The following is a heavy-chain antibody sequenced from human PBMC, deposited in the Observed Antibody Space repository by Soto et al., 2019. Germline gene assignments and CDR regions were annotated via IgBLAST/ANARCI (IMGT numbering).Heavy chain of an antibody. Sequence: PGGSLRLSCAAPGFTFSNYGMSWVRQAPGKGLEWVSVISGSGGSTYYADSVKGRFTLSRDNSKNTVYLQMNSLRAEDTAVYYCAKDSPVGVPLLRDLHDWGQGTLVTVS. J-gene: IGHJ1*01. D-gene: IGHD2-15*01. CDR1: GFTFSNYG. CDR3: AKDSPVGVPLLRDLHD. V-gene: IGHV3-23*01. CDR2: ISGSGGST.